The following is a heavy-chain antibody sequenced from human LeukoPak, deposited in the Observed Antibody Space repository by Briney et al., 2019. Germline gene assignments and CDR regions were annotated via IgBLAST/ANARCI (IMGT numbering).Heavy chain of an antibody. CDR2: ISAYNGNT. D-gene: IGHD3-22*01. V-gene: IGHV1-18*01. Sequence: VASVKVSCKASGYTFINYGITWVRQAPGQGLEWMGWISAYNGNTNYAQKLQGRVTMTTDASSSTAYMELRSLRSDDTAVYYCARWDYYDSRTFDIWGQGTMVTVSS. CDR1: GYTFINYG. J-gene: IGHJ3*02. CDR3: ARWDYYDSRTFDI.